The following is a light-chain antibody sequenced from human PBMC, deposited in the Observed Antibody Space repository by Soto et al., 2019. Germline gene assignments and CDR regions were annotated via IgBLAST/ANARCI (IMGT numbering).Light chain of an antibody. CDR3: QQYGSSLLFT. Sequence: EIVLTQSPGTLSLSPGERATLSCRASQSVSSSYLAWYQQKPGQAPRLLIYGASSRATGIPDRFSGSGSGTDFTLTISRLEPEGCAVYYCQQYGSSLLFTFGPGTKVDIK. J-gene: IGKJ3*01. CDR2: GAS. CDR1: QSVSSSY. V-gene: IGKV3-20*01.